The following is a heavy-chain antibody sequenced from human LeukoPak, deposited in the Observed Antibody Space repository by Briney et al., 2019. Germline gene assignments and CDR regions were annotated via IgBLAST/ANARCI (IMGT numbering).Heavy chain of an antibody. D-gene: IGHD3-10*01. CDR1: GGSISSGGYS. J-gene: IGHJ4*02. V-gene: IGHV4-30-2*01. CDR3: ARGVVLLWFGELPRGYFDY. Sequence: SETLSLTCAVSGGSISSGGYSWSWLRQPPGKGLEWIGYIYHSGSTYYNPSLKSRVTISVDRSKNQFSLKLSSVTAADTAVYYCARGVVLLWFGELPRGYFDYWGQGTLVAVSS. CDR2: IYHSGST.